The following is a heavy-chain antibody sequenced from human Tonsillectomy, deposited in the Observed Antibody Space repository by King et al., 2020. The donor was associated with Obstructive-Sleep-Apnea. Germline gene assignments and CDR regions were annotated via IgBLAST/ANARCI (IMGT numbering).Heavy chain of an antibody. D-gene: IGHD4-11*01. J-gene: IGHJ6*02. CDR3: ARDGSNYNSGMDV. Sequence: VQLQESGPGLVKPSQTLSLTCTVSGGSISGGGYYWSWIRQLPEKGLEWIGYIYDSGTTYYNPSLKSRVIISVETSENHFSLRLSSVTVADTAVYYCARDGSNYNSGMDVWGRGTTVTVTS. V-gene: IGHV4-31*03. CDR1: GGSISGGGYY. CDR2: IYDSGTT.